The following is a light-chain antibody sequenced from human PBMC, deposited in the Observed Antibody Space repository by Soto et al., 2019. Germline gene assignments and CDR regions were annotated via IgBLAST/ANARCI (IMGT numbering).Light chain of an antibody. CDR1: QSISSW. CDR3: QQYDSYAWT. J-gene: IGKJ1*01. CDR2: DAS. Sequence: DIQMTQSPSILSASVGDRVTITCRASQSISSWLAWYQQKPGKAPKLLIYDASSLESGVPSRFSGIGSGTEFTLTITSLQPDDFATYYCQQYDSYAWTFGQGPKV. V-gene: IGKV1-5*01.